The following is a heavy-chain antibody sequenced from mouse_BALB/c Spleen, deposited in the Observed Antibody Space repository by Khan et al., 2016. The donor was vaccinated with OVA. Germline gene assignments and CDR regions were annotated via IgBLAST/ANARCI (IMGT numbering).Heavy chain of an antibody. CDR1: GYTFTTAG. D-gene: IGHD2-14*01. J-gene: IGHJ4*01. CDR3: ARGGAAYYRNDGGAMDY. V-gene: IGHV9-4*02. Sequence: QIQLVQSGPELKKPGETVRISCKASGYTFTTAGMQWVQKMPGKGLKWIGWINTHSGVPKYAEDFKGRFVFSLETSASTAYLQITNLKNEDTATXFCARGGAAYYRNDGGAMDYWGQGTSGTVSS. CDR2: INTHSGVP.